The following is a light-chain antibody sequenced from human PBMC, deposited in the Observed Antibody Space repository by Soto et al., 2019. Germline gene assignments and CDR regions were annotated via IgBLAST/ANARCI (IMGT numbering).Light chain of an antibody. CDR3: QQYYSTLLT. J-gene: IGKJ3*01. Sequence: DIVMTQSPDSLAVSLGERATINCKSSQSVLYSSNNKTYLAWYQQKPGQPPKLLIYWASTRESGVPDRFSGSGSGTDFTLTISSLQAEDVAVYYCQQYYSTLLTFGAGTKVDIK. CDR1: QSVLYSSNNKTY. CDR2: WAS. V-gene: IGKV4-1*01.